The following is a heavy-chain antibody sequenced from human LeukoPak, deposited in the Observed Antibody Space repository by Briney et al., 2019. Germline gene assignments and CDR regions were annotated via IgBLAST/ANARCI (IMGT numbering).Heavy chain of an antibody. CDR1: GFTLSSYE. J-gene: IGHJ3*02. V-gene: IGHV3-48*03. D-gene: IGHD2-15*01. CDR3: ARDRDIVVVVAATPDAFDI. CDR2: ISSSGSTI. Sequence: PGGSLRLSCAASGFTLSSYEMNWVRQAPGKGLEWVSYISSSGSTIYYADSVKGRFTISRDNAKSPLYLQMNSLRAEDTAVYYCARDRDIVVVVAATPDAFDIWGQGTMVTVSS.